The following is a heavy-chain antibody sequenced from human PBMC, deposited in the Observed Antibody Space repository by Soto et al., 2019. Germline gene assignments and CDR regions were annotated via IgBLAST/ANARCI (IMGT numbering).Heavy chain of an antibody. Sequence: PWETLYITCKVSGCSISNSSYYWGWYRQGPGKGVLWIGSIFYSGSTYYNPSLKSRVTISVDTSKNQFSLKLSSVTAADTAVYYCARHLTYCSAGSCYSDFPYYGMDVWGQGTTVS. V-gene: IGHV4-39*01. CDR2: IFYSGST. CDR1: GCSISNSSYY. J-gene: IGHJ6*02. D-gene: IGHD2-15*01. CDR3: ARHLTYCSAGSCYSDFPYYGMDV.